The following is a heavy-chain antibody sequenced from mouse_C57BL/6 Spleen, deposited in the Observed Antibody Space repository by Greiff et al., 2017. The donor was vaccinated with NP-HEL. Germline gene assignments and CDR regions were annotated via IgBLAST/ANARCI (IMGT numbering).Heavy chain of an antibody. CDR1: GFTFNTYA. CDR3: VRDLYYYGSSYFMDY. V-gene: IGHV10-3*01. D-gene: IGHD1-1*01. Sequence: EVNVVESGGGLVQPKGSLKLSCAASGFTFNTYAMHWVRQAPGKGLEWVARIRSKSSNYATYYADSVKDRFTISRDDSQSMLYLQMNNLKTEDTAMYYCVRDLYYYGSSYFMDYWGQGTSVTVSS. J-gene: IGHJ4*01. CDR2: IRSKSSNYAT.